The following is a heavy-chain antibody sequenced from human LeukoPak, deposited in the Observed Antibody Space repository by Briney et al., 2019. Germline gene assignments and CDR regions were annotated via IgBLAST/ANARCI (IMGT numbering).Heavy chain of an antibody. CDR2: IYHSGST. CDR1: GYSISSGYY. Sequence: SETLSLTCTVSGYSISSGYYWGWIRQPPGKGLEWIGSIYHSGSTYYNPSLKSRVTISVDTSKNQFSLKLSSVTAADTAVYYCARDATGTYLYWFDPWGQGTLVTVSS. J-gene: IGHJ5*02. D-gene: IGHD1-1*01. CDR3: ARDATGTYLYWFDP. V-gene: IGHV4-38-2*02.